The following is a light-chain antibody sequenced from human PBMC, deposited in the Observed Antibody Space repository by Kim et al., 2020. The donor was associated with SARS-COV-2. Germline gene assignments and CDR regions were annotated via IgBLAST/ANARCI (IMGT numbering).Light chain of an antibody. CDR1: EDISNY. CDR3: QQCYSAPWT. J-gene: IGKJ2*02. V-gene: IGKV1-39*01. Sequence: SAYVGDTVTITCRTSEDISNYLNWFQQKPGKAPKLLIYAASSLKSGVSPRFSGSGSGTDFSLTLTNLQPEDSATYYCQQCYSAPWTFGQGTKLEIK. CDR2: AAS.